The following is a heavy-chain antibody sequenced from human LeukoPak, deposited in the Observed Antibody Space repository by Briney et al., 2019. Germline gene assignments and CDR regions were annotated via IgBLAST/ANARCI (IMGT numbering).Heavy chain of an antibody. D-gene: IGHD4-17*01. Sequence: SETLSLTCAISGGSVSSSYWSWFRQPPGRGLEWIGFITYSGDTKYNPSLKSRVTMSIDTSKDQFSLKLSSVTAADTAVYYCARGVYGAYFDYWGQGTLVTVSS. CDR3: ARGVYGAYFDY. V-gene: IGHV4-59*02. CDR2: ITYSGDT. J-gene: IGHJ4*02. CDR1: GGSVSSSY.